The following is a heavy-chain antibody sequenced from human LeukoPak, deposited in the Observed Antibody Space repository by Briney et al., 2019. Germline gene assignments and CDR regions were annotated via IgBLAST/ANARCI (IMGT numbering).Heavy chain of an antibody. J-gene: IGHJ4*02. V-gene: IGHV4-34*01. Sequence: SETLSLTCAVYGGSFSGYYWSWIRQPPGKGLEWIGEINHSGSTNYNPSLKSRVTISVDTSKNQFSLKLSSVTAADTAVYYCARGIDYWGQGTLVTVSS. CDR1: GGSFSGYY. CDR3: ARGIDY. CDR2: INHSGST.